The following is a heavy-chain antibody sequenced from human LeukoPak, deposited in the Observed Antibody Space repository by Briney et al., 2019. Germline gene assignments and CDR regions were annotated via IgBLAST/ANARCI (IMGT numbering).Heavy chain of an antibody. D-gene: IGHD4-17*01. V-gene: IGHV4-39*01. Sequence: PSETLSLTCTVSGGSISSSSYYWGWIRQPPGKGLEWIGSIYYSGSTYYNPSLESQVTISVDTSKNQFSLKLSSVTAADTAVYYCAKPYGDYYYYYMDVWGKGTTVTVSS. CDR1: GGSISSSSYY. CDR3: AKPYGDYYYYYMDV. CDR2: IYYSGST. J-gene: IGHJ6*03.